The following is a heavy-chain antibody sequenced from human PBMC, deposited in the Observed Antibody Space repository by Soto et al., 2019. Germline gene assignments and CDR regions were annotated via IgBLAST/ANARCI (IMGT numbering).Heavy chain of an antibody. CDR1: GGSFSGYY. Sequence: SETLSLTCAVYGGSFSGYYWSWIRQPPGKGLEWIGEINHSGSTNYNPSLKSRVTISVDTSKNQFSLKLSSVTAADTAVYYCARDLEGFTIDYWGQGTLVTVSS. CDR3: ARDLEGFTIDY. CDR2: INHSGST. D-gene: IGHD3-10*01. V-gene: IGHV4-34*01. J-gene: IGHJ4*02.